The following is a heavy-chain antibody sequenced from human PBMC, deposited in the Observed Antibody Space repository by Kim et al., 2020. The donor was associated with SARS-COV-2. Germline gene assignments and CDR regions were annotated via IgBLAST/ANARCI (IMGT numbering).Heavy chain of an antibody. Sequence: SVKVSCKASGGTFSSYAISWVRQAPGQGLEWMGRIIPILGIANYAQKFQGRVTITADKSTSTAYMELSSLRSEDTAVYYCARDIGGPFGYSGYDFDYWGQGTLVTVSS. J-gene: IGHJ4*02. CDR2: IIPILGIA. D-gene: IGHD5-12*01. CDR3: ARDIGGPFGYSGYDFDY. V-gene: IGHV1-69*04. CDR1: GGTFSSYA.